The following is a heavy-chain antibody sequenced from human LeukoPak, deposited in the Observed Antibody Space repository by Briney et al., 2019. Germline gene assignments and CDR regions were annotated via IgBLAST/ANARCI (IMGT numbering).Heavy chain of an antibody. CDR3: AKVDYYYYYYMDV. CDR1: GFTFSSYA. D-gene: IGHD2-15*01. Sequence: HPGGSLRLSCAASGFTFSSYALSWVRQAPGKGLEWVSGISGTGSSTYYADSVKGRFTISRDNSKNTLCLQMNSLRAEDTAVYYCAKVDYYYYYYMDVWGKGTTVTVSS. J-gene: IGHJ6*03. CDR2: ISGTGSST. V-gene: IGHV3-23*01.